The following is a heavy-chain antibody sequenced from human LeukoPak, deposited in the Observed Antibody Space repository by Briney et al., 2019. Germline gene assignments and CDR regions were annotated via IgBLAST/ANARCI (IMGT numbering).Heavy chain of an antibody. CDR2: IYYSGST. Sequence: PSETLSLTCTVSGGSLSTYYWNWIRQPPGKGLEWIGYIYYSGSTNYNPSLESRVTISVDTSKNQFSLKLSSVTTADTAVYYCARSYDFWSGMDVWGKGTTVTVSS. J-gene: IGHJ6*04. V-gene: IGHV4-59*01. CDR3: ARSYDFWSGMDV. CDR1: GGSLSTYY. D-gene: IGHD3-3*01.